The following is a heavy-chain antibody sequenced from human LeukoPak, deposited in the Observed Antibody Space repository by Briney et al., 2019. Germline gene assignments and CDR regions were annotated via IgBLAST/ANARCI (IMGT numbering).Heavy chain of an antibody. D-gene: IGHD6-19*01. CDR1: GGSLSGYY. V-gene: IGHV4-34*01. J-gene: IGHJ4*02. Sequence: SETLSLTCAVYGGSLSGYYWSWIRQPPGKGLEWIGAINHSGSTNYNPSLKSRVTISVDTSKNQFSLKLSSVTAADTAVYYCARGQWLVRVYYFDYWGQGTLVTVSS. CDR2: INHSGST. CDR3: ARGQWLVRVYYFDY.